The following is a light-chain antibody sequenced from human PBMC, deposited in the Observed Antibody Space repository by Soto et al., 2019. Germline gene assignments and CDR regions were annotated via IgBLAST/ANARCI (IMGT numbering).Light chain of an antibody. V-gene: IGKV3-20*01. CDR1: QSVNNNF. CDR3: QYYGNSRIT. Sequence: EIVLTQSPGTLSLSPGERVTLSCRASQSVNNNFLSWYRQKPGQAPRLLIYAASSGATGIPDRFSGSGSGTGFTLTINRLEPEDFVVYYCQYYGNSRITFGQGTRLEIK. CDR2: AAS. J-gene: IGKJ5*01.